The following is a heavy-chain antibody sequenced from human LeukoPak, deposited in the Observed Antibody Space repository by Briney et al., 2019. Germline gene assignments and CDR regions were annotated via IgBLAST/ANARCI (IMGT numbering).Heavy chain of an antibody. D-gene: IGHD2-15*01. CDR2: INHSGST. J-gene: IGHJ4*02. CDR3: ARGRGVVVAPGYDY. V-gene: IGHV4-34*01. CDR1: GGSFSGYY. Sequence: SETLSLTCAVYGGSFSGYYWSWIRQPPGNGLEWIGEINHSGSTNYNPSLKSRVTISVDTSRNQFSLKLSSVTAADTAVYYCARGRGVVVAPGYDYWGQGTLVTVSS.